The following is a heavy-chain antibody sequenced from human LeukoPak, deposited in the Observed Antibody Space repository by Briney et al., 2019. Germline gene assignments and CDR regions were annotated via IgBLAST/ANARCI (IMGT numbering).Heavy chain of an antibody. CDR1: GYTFTSYY. CDR3: ARGLIEMATIGHDAFDI. J-gene: IGHJ3*02. D-gene: IGHD5-24*01. Sequence: SVKVSCKASGYTFTSYYMHWVRQAPGQGLEWMGGIIPIFGTANYAQKFQGRVTITADESTGTAYMELSSLRSEDTAVYYCARGLIEMATIGHDAFDIWGQGTMVTVSS. CDR2: IIPIFGTA. V-gene: IGHV1-69*13.